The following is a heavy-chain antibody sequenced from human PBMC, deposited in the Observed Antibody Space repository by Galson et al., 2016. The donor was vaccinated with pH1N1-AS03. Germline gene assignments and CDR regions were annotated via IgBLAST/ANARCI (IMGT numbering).Heavy chain of an antibody. V-gene: IGHV4-39*07. CDR2: LNYGGST. Sequence: ETLSLTCTVSGGSISSSAYYWGWIRQPPGKGLEWIGSLNYGGSTYYNPSLKSRVTISVDTSKNQFSLKLTSVTAADTAVYYCARDPSQSYYGRHYMDVWGKGTTVTVSS. CDR1: GGSISSSAYY. CDR3: ARDPSQSYYGRHYMDV. J-gene: IGHJ6*03. D-gene: IGHD3-10*01.